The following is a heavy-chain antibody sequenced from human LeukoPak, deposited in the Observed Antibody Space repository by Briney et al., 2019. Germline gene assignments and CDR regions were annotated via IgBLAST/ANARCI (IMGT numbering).Heavy chain of an antibody. CDR1: RFTFSIYS. CDR3: ARGEQEMATMSIDY. CDR2: ISSGGSTI. J-gene: IGHJ4*02. V-gene: IGHV3-48*01. D-gene: IGHD5-24*01. Sequence: GGSLRLSCVASRFTFSIYSMNWVRQAPGKGLEWVSYISSGGSTIYYADSVRGRFTVSRDNAKNSLYLEMNNLRAEDTAVYYCARGEQEMATMSIDYWGQGSLVTVSS.